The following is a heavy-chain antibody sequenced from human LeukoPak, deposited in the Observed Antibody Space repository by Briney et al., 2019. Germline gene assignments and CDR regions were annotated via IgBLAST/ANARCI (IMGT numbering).Heavy chain of an antibody. J-gene: IGHJ4*02. CDR3: ARETQRSFDY. V-gene: IGHV1-2*02. Sequence: ASVKVSCKASGYTFTNYYMHWVRQAPGQGLEWMGWINPNTGGTNYAQKFQGRVTMTRDTSISTAYMELSRLSSDDTADYYCARETQRSFDYWGQGTLVTVSS. CDR1: GYTFTNYY. CDR2: INPNTGGT.